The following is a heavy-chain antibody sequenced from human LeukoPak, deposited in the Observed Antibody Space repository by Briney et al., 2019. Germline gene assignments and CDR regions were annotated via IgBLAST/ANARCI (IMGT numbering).Heavy chain of an antibody. CDR1: GYTFTSYW. J-gene: IGHJ4*02. CDR2: IYPGDSDT. V-gene: IGHV5-51*01. CDR3: ARHRRYCSSDRCYPDY. D-gene: IGHD2-15*01. Sequence: GESLKISCKGSGYTFTSYWIGWVRQMPGKGLEWMGIIYPGDSDTKYSPSVQGQVTISADKSISTAYLQWSSLKASDTAIYYCARHRRYCSSDRCYPDYWGQGTLVTVSS.